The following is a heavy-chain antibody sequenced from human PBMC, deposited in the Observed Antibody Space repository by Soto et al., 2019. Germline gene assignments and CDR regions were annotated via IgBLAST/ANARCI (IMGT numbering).Heavy chain of an antibody. Sequence: GGSLRLSCAASGFTFSSYAMHWVRQAPGKGLEWVAVISYDGSNKYYADSGKGRFTISRDNSKNTLYLQMNSLRAEDTAVYYCARDAEVYYDSSGYQDAFDIWGQGTMVTVSS. CDR3: ARDAEVYYDSSGYQDAFDI. CDR2: ISYDGSNK. V-gene: IGHV3-30-3*01. CDR1: GFTFSSYA. D-gene: IGHD3-22*01. J-gene: IGHJ3*02.